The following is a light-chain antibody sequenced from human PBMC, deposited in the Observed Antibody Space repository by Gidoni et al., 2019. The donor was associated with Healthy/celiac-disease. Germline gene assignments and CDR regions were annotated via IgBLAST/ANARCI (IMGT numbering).Light chain of an antibody. CDR2: GAS. V-gene: IGKV3-15*01. J-gene: IGKJ4*01. CDR3: QQYNNWPPLT. CDR1: QSVRSN. Sequence: EIVMTQSPATLSVSPGERATLSCRASQSVRSNLAWYQQKPGKATRLLIYGASTRATGIPARFSGSWSGTEFTLTISSLQSEDFAVYYCQQYNNWPPLTFGGGTKVEIK.